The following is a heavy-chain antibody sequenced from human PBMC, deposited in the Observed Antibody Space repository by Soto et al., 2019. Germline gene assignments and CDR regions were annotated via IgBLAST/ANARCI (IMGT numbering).Heavy chain of an antibody. CDR1: GGSINSGGYY. V-gene: IGHV4-31*03. Sequence: QVQLQESGPGLVKPSQTLSLTCTVSGGSINSGGYYWSWIRQHPGKGLEWIGYIYYSGSTYYNPSLKSRVTISVDTSKNQFSRKLSSVTAADTAVYYCARAHDSSGYYAYWGQGTLVTVSS. J-gene: IGHJ4*02. CDR3: ARAHDSSGYYAY. D-gene: IGHD3-22*01. CDR2: IYYSGST.